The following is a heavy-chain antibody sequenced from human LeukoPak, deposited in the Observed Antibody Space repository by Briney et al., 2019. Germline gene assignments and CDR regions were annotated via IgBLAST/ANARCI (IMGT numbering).Heavy chain of an antibody. CDR3: ARLRFLERLFPWFDP. D-gene: IGHD3-3*01. J-gene: IGHJ5*02. CDR2: ISYSGSN. V-gene: IGHV4-59*08. CDR1: GGSISSQY. Sequence: SETLSLTCTVSGGSISSQYWSWIRQPPGRGLEWVGYISYSGSNKYNPSLKSRVTISVGTSKNQFFLKLSPMTAADTAWYYCARLRFLERLFPWFDPWGQGGLVTVSS.